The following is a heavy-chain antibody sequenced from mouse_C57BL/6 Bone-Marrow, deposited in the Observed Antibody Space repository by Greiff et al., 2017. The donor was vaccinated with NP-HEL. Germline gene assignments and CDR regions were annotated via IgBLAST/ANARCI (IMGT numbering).Heavy chain of an antibody. CDR2: IYPGDGDT. Sequence: VQLQQSGPELVKPGASVKISCKASGYAFSSSWMNWVKQRPGKGLEWIGRIYPGDGDTNYNGKFKGKATLTADKSSSTAYMQLSSLTSEDSAVYFCARQYGSNWYFDVWGTGTTVTVSS. CDR1: GYAFSSSW. CDR3: ARQYGSNWYFDV. J-gene: IGHJ1*03. V-gene: IGHV1-82*01. D-gene: IGHD1-1*01.